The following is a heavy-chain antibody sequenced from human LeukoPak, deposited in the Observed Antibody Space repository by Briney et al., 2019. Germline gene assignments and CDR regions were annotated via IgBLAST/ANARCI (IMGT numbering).Heavy chain of an antibody. Sequence: GASVKVSCKASGYTFTSYGISWVRQAPGQGLEWMGWISAYNGNTNYAQKLQGRVTMTTDTSTSTAYMELRSLRSDDTAVYYCARVRGWYSPVFEEFDYWGQGTLVTVSS. D-gene: IGHD6-19*01. CDR3: ARVRGWYSPVFEEFDY. V-gene: IGHV1-18*01. CDR2: ISAYNGNT. J-gene: IGHJ4*02. CDR1: GYTFTSYG.